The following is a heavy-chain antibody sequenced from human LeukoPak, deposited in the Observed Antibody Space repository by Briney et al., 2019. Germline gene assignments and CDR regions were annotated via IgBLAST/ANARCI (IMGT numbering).Heavy chain of an antibody. CDR3: ASGTVTNFDY. Sequence: SETLSLTCTVSGGSISSYYWSWIRQPPGKGLEWIGYIYYSGSTNYNPSLKSRVTISVDTSKNQFSLKLSSVTAVDTAVYYCASGTVTNFDYWGQGTLVTVSS. V-gene: IGHV4-59*01. D-gene: IGHD4-17*01. CDR2: IYYSGST. J-gene: IGHJ4*02. CDR1: GGSISSYY.